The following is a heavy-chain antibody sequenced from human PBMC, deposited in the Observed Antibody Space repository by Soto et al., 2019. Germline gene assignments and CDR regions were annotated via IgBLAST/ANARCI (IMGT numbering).Heavy chain of an antibody. J-gene: IGHJ4*02. CDR3: AREPYYYDSSGYYYVAGFDY. CDR2: IYYSGST. CDR1: GGSISSGDYY. V-gene: IGHV4-30-4*01. Sequence: QVQLQESGPGLVKPSQTLSLTCTVSGGSISSGDYYWSWIRQPPGKGLEWIGYIYYSGSTYYNPALKRRVTISVATSKNQFSLKLSSVTAADTAVYYCAREPYYYDSSGYYYVAGFDYWGQGTLVTVSS. D-gene: IGHD3-22*01.